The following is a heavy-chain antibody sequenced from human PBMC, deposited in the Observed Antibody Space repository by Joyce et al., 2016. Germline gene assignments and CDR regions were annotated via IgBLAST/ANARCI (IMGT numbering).Heavy chain of an antibody. CDR2: INWNGGST. CDR3: ARNNGYSYGFLYYFDH. D-gene: IGHD5-18*01. CDR1: GFTFDYYG. J-gene: IGHJ4*02. Sequence: EVQLVESGGSVVRPGGSLRLSCAGSGFTFDYYGMSWVRQVPGKGLEWVSGINWNGGSTAYADSVMGRFTISRDNAKNSLYLQMNSLRAEDTAFYYCARNNGYSYGFLYYFDHWGQGTLVTVSS. V-gene: IGHV3-20*04.